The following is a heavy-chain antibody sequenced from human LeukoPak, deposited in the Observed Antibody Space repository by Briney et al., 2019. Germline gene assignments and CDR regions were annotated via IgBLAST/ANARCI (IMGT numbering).Heavy chain of an antibody. Sequence: SETLSLTCTVSGGSIRSSYYYWGWIRQPPGTGLEWIGSIYNSGSTYYNPPLKSRVTISVDTSKNKFSLKLNSVTAADTAVYFCARLHYYYGMDVWGHGTTATVSS. CDR1: GGSIRSSYYY. CDR3: ARLHYYYGMDV. J-gene: IGHJ6*02. V-gene: IGHV4-39*01. CDR2: IYNSGST.